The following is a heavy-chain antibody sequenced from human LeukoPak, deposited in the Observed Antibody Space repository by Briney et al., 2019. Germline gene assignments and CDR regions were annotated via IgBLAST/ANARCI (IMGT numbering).Heavy chain of an antibody. CDR2: ISGSGAST. CDR1: GFTFSSYA. D-gene: IGHD3-10*01. V-gene: IGHV3-23*01. J-gene: IGHJ4*02. CDR3: AKDFRDGSGSYSDY. Sequence: GGSLRLSCAASGFTFSSYAMSWVRQAPGKGLEWVSAISGSGASTYYADSVKGRFTISRDNSKNTLYLQMNSLRAEDTAVYYCAKDFRDGSGSYSDYWGQGTLVTVSS.